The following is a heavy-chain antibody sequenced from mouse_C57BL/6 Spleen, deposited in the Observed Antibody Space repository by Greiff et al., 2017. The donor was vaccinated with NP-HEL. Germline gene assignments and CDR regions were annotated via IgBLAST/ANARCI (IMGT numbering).Heavy chain of an antibody. CDR1: GYSFTDYN. V-gene: IGHV1-39*01. CDR3: ARRGYYYGSSDWFAY. J-gene: IGHJ3*01. CDR2: INPNYGTT. D-gene: IGHD1-1*01. Sequence: EVKLQESGPELVKPGASVKISCKASGYSFTDYNMNWVKQSNGKSLEWIGVINPNYGTTSYNQKFKGKATLTVDQSSSTAYMQLNSLTSEDSAVYYCARRGYYYGSSDWFAYWGQGTLVTVSA.